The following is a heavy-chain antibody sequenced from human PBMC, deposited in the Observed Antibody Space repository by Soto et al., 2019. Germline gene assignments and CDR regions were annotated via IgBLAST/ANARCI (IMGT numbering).Heavy chain of an antibody. CDR1: GFTFSNYA. D-gene: IGHD2-21*01. CDR2: ISSSGDSP. V-gene: IGHV3-23*01. CDR3: ARKTIPHPPY. Sequence: EVQLLESGGGLVQPGGSLRLSCAASGFTFSNYAMSWVRQAPGKGLEWVSAISSSGDSPYYADSVKGRFTVSRDNSKNTLYLQMNSLRVEDTAIYYCARKTIPHPPYWGQGTLVTVSS. J-gene: IGHJ4*02.